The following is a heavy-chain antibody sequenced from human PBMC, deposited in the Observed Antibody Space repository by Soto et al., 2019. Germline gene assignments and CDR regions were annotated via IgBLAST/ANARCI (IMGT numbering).Heavy chain of an antibody. D-gene: IGHD3-3*01. Sequence: QVQLQESGPGLVKPSQTLSLTCPVSGGSISSGGYYWSWIRQHPGKSLEWIVYIYYSGSTYYIPSLKSRGTISVDTSKNQFSLKLSSVTGAETAVYYCARVLTIFGVVLAFDIWGQGTMVTVSS. CDR2: IYYSGST. CDR3: ARVLTIFGVVLAFDI. CDR1: GGSISSGGYY. J-gene: IGHJ3*02. V-gene: IGHV4-31*03.